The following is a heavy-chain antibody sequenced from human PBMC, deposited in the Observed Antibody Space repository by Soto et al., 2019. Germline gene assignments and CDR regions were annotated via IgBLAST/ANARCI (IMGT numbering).Heavy chain of an antibody. D-gene: IGHD3-22*01. V-gene: IGHV3-13*01. CDR2: IGTAGDT. J-gene: IGHJ5*02. Sequence: PGGSLRLSCAASGFTFSSYDMHWVRQATGKXLEWVSAIGTAGDTYYPGSVKGRFTISRENAKNSLYLQMNSLRAGDTAVYYCARAPGRRYYDTSAHLEFDPWGQGALVTVSS. CDR3: ARAPGRRYYDTSAHLEFDP. CDR1: GFTFSSYD.